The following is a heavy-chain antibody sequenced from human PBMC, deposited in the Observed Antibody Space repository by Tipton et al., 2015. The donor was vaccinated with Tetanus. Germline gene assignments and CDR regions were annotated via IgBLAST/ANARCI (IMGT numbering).Heavy chain of an antibody. CDR3: ARHLTYTYTSRYFDY. D-gene: IGHD5-18*01. CDR2: INSLGST. V-gene: IGHV4-30-4*01. CDR1: GASLSSGDYF. Sequence: LRLSCSVSGASLSSGDYFWSWLRQSPGGGLEWIGYINSLGSTWYNPSLKSRVTISVDSSKNQFSLNLTSVTAADTAVYYCARHLTYTYTSRYFDYWGLGTLVTVSS. J-gene: IGHJ4*02.